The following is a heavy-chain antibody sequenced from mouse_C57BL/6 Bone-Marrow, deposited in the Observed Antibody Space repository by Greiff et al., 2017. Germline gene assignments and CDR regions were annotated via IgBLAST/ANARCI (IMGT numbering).Heavy chain of an antibody. D-gene: IGHD1-1*01. CDR3: ASAPLRSYFDD. Sequence: EVKLVESGGGLVKPGGSLKLSCAASGFTFSSSAMSWVRQTPEKRLEWVATISDGGSYTYYPDNVPGRFPISRDPAKNSLYLQMSHVKYDDRAMYNCASAPLRSYFDDWGKGTTVTVSS. CDR1: GFTFSSSA. J-gene: IGHJ1*03. CDR2: ISDGGSYT. V-gene: IGHV5-4*03.